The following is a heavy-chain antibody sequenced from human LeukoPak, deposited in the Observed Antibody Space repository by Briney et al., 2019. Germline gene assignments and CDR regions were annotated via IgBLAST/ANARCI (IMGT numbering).Heavy chain of an antibody. CDR3: TREKRYFDWFQADY. CDR2: IRNKAYGGTA. D-gene: IGHD3-9*01. Sequence: GGSLRLSCTASGFTFSDYAMSWFRQAPGKGLEWVGFIRNKAYGGTAEYAASVKGRFTISRDDSKTIAYLQMNSLKTEDTAVYYCTREKRYFDWFQADYWGQGTLITVSS. CDR1: GFTFSDYA. J-gene: IGHJ4*02. V-gene: IGHV3-49*03.